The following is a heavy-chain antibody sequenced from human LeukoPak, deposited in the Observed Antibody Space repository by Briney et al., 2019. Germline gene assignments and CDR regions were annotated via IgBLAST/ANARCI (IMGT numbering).Heavy chain of an antibody. V-gene: IGHV3-23*01. J-gene: IGHJ4*02. D-gene: IGHD3-16*01. CDR1: GFTFSSSA. CDR2: ISASGGST. Sequence: GGSLRLSCAASGFTFSSSAMSWVRQVPGKGLEWVSGISASGGSTYYADSGRGRFTISRDNSKNTRYVNMNSLSDEDTAVYYCAKHQRGESPHYLDSWGQGTLVTVSS. CDR3: AKHQRGESPHYLDS.